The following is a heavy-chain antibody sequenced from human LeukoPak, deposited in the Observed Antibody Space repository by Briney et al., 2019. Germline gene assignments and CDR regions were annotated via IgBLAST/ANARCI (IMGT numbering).Heavy chain of an antibody. Sequence: SQTLSLTCTVSGGSISSYYWSWIRQPPGKGLEWIGYIYYTGSTNYNPSLKSRVTISVDTSKNQFSLKLSSVTAADTAVYYCARVEYSGYDYRGAFDIWGQGTMVTVSS. J-gene: IGHJ3*02. CDR1: GGSISSYY. V-gene: IGHV4-59*01. CDR3: ARVEYSGYDYRGAFDI. D-gene: IGHD5-12*01. CDR2: IYYTGST.